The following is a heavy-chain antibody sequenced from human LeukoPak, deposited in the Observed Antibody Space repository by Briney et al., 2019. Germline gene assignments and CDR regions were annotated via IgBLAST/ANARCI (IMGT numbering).Heavy chain of an antibody. CDR3: AKYRDYYFEY. D-gene: IGHD3-16*02. CDR1: GFTFSSYA. Sequence: PGGSLRLSCAASGFTFSSYAMSWVRQAPGKGLEWVSSITGSGGRIYYADSLKGRFTISRDNSKNTVYLQMNSLRAEDTAVYYCAKYRDYYFEYWGQGTLVTVSS. J-gene: IGHJ4*02. CDR2: ITGSGGRI. V-gene: IGHV3-23*01.